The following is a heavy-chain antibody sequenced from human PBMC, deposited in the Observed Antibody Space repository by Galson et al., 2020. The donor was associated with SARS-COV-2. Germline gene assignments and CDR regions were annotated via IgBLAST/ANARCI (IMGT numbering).Heavy chain of an antibody. CDR2: FDPEDGET. D-gene: IGHD4-17*01. CDR3: DTDLGDYGPYYYYGMGMDV. Sequence: ASVKVSCKVSGYTLTELSMHWVRQAPGKGLEWMGGFDPEDGETIYAQKFQGRVTMTEDTSTDTAYMELSSLRSEDTAVYYCDTDLGDYGPYYYYGMGMDVWGQGTTVTVSS. V-gene: IGHV1-24*01. J-gene: IGHJ6*02. CDR1: GYTLTELS.